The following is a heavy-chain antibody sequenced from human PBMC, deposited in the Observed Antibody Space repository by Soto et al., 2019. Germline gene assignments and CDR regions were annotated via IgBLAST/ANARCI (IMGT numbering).Heavy chain of an antibody. Sequence: QVQLVESGGGVVQPGRSLRLSCAASGFTFSSYGMHWVRQAPGKGLEWVAVIWYDGSNKYYADSVKGRFTISRDNSKNTLDLQINSLRAEDTAVYYCARDRSDIVVVVAATPGVRRGMDVWGQGTTVTVSS. D-gene: IGHD2-15*01. V-gene: IGHV3-33*01. CDR3: ARDRSDIVVVVAATPGVRRGMDV. J-gene: IGHJ6*02. CDR2: IWYDGSNK. CDR1: GFTFSSYG.